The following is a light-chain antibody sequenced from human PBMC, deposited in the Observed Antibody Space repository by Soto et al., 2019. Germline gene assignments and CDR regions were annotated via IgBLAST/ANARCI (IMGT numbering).Light chain of an antibody. V-gene: IGLV2-14*01. CDR2: EVS. CDR3: TSYTGSSTNYV. Sequence: QSALTQPASVSGSPGQSITISCTGTSSDIGGYNYVSWYQEHPGKAPKLMIYEVSNRPSGVSNRVSGSKSGNTASLTISGLQAEDEADYYCTSYTGSSTNYVFGSGTKVTVL. J-gene: IGLJ1*01. CDR1: SSDIGGYNY.